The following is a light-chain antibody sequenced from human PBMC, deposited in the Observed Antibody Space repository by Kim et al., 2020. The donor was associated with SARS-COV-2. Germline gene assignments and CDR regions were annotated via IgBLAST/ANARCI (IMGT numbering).Light chain of an antibody. Sequence: EGTVTLTCAASTGEVTIGYYPNWFQQKPGQAPRALIYYTSNRDPWTPARFSGSLLGGKATLTLSGVQPEDEAEYYCLLYSGGAHVFGTGTKVTVL. CDR1: TGEVTIGYY. CDR2: YTS. V-gene: IGLV7-43*01. CDR3: LLYSGGAHV. J-gene: IGLJ1*01.